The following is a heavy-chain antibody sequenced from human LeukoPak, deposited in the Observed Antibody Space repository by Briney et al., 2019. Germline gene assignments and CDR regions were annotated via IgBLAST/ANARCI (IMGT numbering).Heavy chain of an antibody. D-gene: IGHD2-8*01. CDR1: GFIFSNYW. CDR2: ISSSSSYI. Sequence: GGSLRLSCAASGFIFSNYWMSWVRQAPGKGLEWVSSISSSSSYISYADSVKGRFTISRDNAKNSLYLQMNSLRAEDTAVYYCAPKWDYWGQGTLVTVSS. J-gene: IGHJ4*02. V-gene: IGHV3-21*01. CDR3: APKWDY.